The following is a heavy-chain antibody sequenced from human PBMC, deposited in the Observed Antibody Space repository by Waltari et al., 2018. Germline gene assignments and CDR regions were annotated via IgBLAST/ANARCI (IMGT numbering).Heavy chain of an antibody. CDR1: GYTLTELS. CDR3: ASPTSIRIAVAAHDAFDI. CDR2: CEPEDGET. V-gene: IGHV1-24*01. Sequence: QVQLVQSGAEVKKPGASVKVSCKVSGYTLTELSMHWVRQAPGKGLEWMGGCEPEDGETIYAPKFRGRVTMTEDTSTDTAYMELSRLRSEDTAVYYCASPTSIRIAVAAHDAFDIWGQGTMVTVSS. J-gene: IGHJ3*02. D-gene: IGHD6-19*01.